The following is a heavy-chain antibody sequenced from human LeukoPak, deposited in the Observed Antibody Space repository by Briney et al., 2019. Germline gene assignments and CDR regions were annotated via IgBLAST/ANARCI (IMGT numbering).Heavy chain of an antibody. CDR1: GYSFTSYW. CDR2: IYPGDSDT. J-gene: IGHJ3*02. Sequence: GASLQISCKGSGYSFTSYWIGWVRQMPGKDLEWMGGIYPGDSDTRYSPSFQGQVTISADKSISTAYLQWSSLKASDAAMYYCARLSGIQLWSDAFDIWGQGTMVTVSS. D-gene: IGHD5-18*01. CDR3: ARLSGIQLWSDAFDI. V-gene: IGHV5-51*01.